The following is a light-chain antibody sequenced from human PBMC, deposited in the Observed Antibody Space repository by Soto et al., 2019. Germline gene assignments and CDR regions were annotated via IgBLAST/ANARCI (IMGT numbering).Light chain of an antibody. V-gene: IGLV1-36*01. J-gene: IGLJ3*02. CDR3: AAWDDSLNGWL. Sequence: QAVLTQPPSVSEAARQRVTISCSGGSSNIGNNAVNWYQQVPGKSPKLLIYYDDLVASGVSDRFSGSKSDTSASLAISGLQSEDEAVYSCAAWDDSLNGWLFGGGTKVTVL. CDR2: YDD. CDR1: SSNIGNNA.